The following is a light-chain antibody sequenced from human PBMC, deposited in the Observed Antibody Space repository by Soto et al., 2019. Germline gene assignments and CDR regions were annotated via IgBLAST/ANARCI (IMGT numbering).Light chain of an antibody. CDR1: QGITNY. CDR3: QKCNSARYT. CDR2: ATS. Sequence: DIQMTQSPSSLSASVGDRVTITCRASQGITNYLAWYQQKPGKVPKLLIYATSTLHSGVPSRFSGSRSGTDFTLTINSLQPEDVATYHCQKCNSARYTFGQGTKLEIK. J-gene: IGKJ2*01. V-gene: IGKV1-27*01.